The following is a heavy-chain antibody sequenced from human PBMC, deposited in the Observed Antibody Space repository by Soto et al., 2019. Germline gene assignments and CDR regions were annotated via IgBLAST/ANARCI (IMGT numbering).Heavy chain of an antibody. CDR1: GGTFSRYA. D-gene: IGHD6-19*01. CDR2: ITPMFGTA. Sequence: QVQLVQSGAEVKKPGSSVKVSCKASGGTFSRYAISWVRQGPGQGLEWMGGITPMFGTANYAQKFQGRVTITADEFTSTVHMELRRLRSEDTAVYYCAQTLGSAVAGPGRFDLWGRGTLVIVSS. J-gene: IGHJ2*01. V-gene: IGHV1-69*12. CDR3: AQTLGSAVAGPGRFDL.